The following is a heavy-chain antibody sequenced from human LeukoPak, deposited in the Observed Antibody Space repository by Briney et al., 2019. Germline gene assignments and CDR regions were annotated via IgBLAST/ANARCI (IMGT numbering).Heavy chain of an antibody. Sequence: PSETLSLTCTVSGASISSTSHYWGWIRQPPGKGLEWIGSIYYSGSTYYNTSLKSRVTISVDMSKNQFSLMVTSVTAADTAVYYCARSWGYDFWTGNLLDYWGQGTLVSVSS. CDR1: GASISSTSHY. CDR2: IYYSGST. CDR3: ARSWGYDFWTGNLLDY. V-gene: IGHV4-39*07. J-gene: IGHJ4*02. D-gene: IGHD3-3*01.